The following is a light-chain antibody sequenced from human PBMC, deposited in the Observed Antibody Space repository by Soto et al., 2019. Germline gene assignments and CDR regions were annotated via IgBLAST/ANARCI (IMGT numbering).Light chain of an antibody. CDR2: AAS. CDR1: QSISSY. V-gene: IGKV1-39*01. CDR3: QQSYSTLWS. Sequence: DIQMTQSPSSLSASVGDRVTITCRASQSISSYLNWYQQKPGKAPKLLIYAASILQSGVPSRFSGSGSGTDFTLTISILQPEDFATYYCQQSYSTLWSFGQGTKVEIK. J-gene: IGKJ1*01.